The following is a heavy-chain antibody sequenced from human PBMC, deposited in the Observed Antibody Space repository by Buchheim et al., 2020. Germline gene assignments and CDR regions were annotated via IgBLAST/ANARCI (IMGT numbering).Heavy chain of an antibody. V-gene: IGHV3-30*03. CDR1: GFTFSSYE. D-gene: IGHD2-15*01. J-gene: IGHJ6*02. CDR2: ILYDGSNR. Sequence: VQLVESGGGLVQPGGSLRLSCAASGFTFSSYEMNWVRQAPGKGLEWVAIILYDGSNRYSADSVKGRFTISRDNSKNTLYLQMNSLRAEDTAIYYCAREGGNSYGMAVWGQGTT. CDR3: AREGGNSYGMAV.